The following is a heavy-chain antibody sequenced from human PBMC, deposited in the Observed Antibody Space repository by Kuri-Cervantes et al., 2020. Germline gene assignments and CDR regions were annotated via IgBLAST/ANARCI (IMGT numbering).Heavy chain of an antibody. CDR1: AYTFTNYG. Sequence: ASVKVSCKASAYTFTNYGISWVRQAPGQGLEWMGWISNYNGNTSYAKKLQGRVTMTTDTSTSTVYMELRSLRSDDTAVYYCARDLRTNCYNFWSGCGIDYWGQGTLVTVSS. D-gene: IGHD3-3*01. CDR2: ISNYNGNT. J-gene: IGHJ4*02. CDR3: ARDLRTNCYNFWSGCGIDY. V-gene: IGHV1-18*04.